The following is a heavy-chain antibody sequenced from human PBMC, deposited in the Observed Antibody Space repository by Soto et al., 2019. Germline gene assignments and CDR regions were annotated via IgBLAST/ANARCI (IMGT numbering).Heavy chain of an antibody. CDR1: GCSISSYY. CDR3: AREKTPPYSSSWYPTGDWFGP. J-gene: IGHJ5*02. CDR2: IYYSGST. V-gene: IGHV4-59*01. Sequence: PSETLSLRCPVSGCSISSYYWRWIRQPPGKGLEWIGYIYYSGSTNYNPSLKSRVTISVDTSKNQFSLKLSSVTAADTAVYYCAREKTPPYSSSWYPTGDWFGPWGQEHWSASPQ. D-gene: IGHD6-13*01.